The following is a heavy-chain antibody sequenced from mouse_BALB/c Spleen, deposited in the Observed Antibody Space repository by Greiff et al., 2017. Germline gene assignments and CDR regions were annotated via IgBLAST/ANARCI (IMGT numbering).Heavy chain of an antibody. CDR3: ARSTYDYVDY. CDR1: GFTFSSFG. CDR2: ISSGSSTI. Sequence: DVMLVESGGGLVQPGGSRKLSCAASGFTFSSFGMHWVRQAPEKGLEWVAYISSGSSTIYYADTVKGRFTISRDNPKNTLFLQMTSLRSEDTAMYYCARSTYDYVDYWGQGTTLTVPS. J-gene: IGHJ2*01. V-gene: IGHV5-17*02. D-gene: IGHD2-4*01.